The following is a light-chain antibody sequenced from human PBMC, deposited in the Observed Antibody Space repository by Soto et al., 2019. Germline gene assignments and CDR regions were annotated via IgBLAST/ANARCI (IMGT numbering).Light chain of an antibody. CDR2: AAY. CDR1: QSISSY. Sequence: DLQMTQSPSSLSASVGDRVTITCRASQSISSYLNWYQQKPGKAPKLLIYAAYSLQSGVPSRFSGSGSGTDFTLTISSLQPEDFATYYCQQSYSTPSPMYTFGQGTKLEIK. J-gene: IGKJ2*01. V-gene: IGKV1-39*01. CDR3: QQSYSTPSPMYT.